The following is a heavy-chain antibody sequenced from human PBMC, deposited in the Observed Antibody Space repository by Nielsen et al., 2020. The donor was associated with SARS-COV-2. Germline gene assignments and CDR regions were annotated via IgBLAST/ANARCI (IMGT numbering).Heavy chain of an antibody. V-gene: IGHV3-20*04. CDR1: GFTFDDYG. CDR2: INWNGGST. CDR3: ARDPSSSWYNWFDP. D-gene: IGHD6-13*01. J-gene: IGHJ5*02. Sequence: GESLKISCAASGFTFDDYGMSWVRQAPGKGLEWVSGINWNGGSTYYADSVKGRFTISRDNSKNTLYLQMNSLRAEDTAVYYCARDPSSSWYNWFDPWGQGTLVTVSS.